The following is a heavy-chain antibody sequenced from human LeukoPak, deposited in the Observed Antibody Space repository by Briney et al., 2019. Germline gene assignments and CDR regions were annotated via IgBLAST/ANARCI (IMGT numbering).Heavy chain of an antibody. CDR1: GGSISSGDYY. Sequence: SETLSLTCTVSGGSISSGDYYRSWIRQPPGKGLEWIGYIYYSGSTYYNPSLKSRVTISVDTSKNQFSLKLSSVTAADTAVYYCARADPVVVPAATSGAFDIWGQGTMVTVSS. CDR3: ARADPVVVPAATSGAFDI. J-gene: IGHJ3*02. CDR2: IYYSGST. V-gene: IGHV4-30-4*08. D-gene: IGHD2-2*01.